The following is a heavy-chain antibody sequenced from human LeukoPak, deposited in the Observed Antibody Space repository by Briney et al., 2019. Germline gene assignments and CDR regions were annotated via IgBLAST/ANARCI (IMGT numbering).Heavy chain of an antibody. V-gene: IGHV1-2*02. CDR3: VRVLPSDY. D-gene: IGHD2/OR15-2a*01. CDR1: GYIFTGNY. J-gene: IGHJ4*02. CDR2: INPNSGGT. Sequence: ASVKVSCKTSGYIFTGNYMHWVRQAPGQGLEWMGWINPNSGGTNYAQKFQGRVTMTRDTSTSTGYMELSRLTSDDTAIYYCVRVLPSDYWGQGTLVTVSS.